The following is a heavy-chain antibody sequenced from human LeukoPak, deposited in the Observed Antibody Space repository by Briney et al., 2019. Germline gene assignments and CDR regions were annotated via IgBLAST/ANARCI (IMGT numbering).Heavy chain of an antibody. Sequence: SVKVSCKASGGTFSNSAISWVRQAPGQGLEWMGGIIPIFGTANYARRFQGRVTITADESTTTAYMELSRLRSDDTAVYYCAREAFTTVTSATDAFDIWGQGTMVTVSS. CDR3: AREAFTTVTSATDAFDI. D-gene: IGHD4-17*01. CDR2: IIPIFGTA. V-gene: IGHV1-69*13. CDR1: GGTFSNSA. J-gene: IGHJ3*02.